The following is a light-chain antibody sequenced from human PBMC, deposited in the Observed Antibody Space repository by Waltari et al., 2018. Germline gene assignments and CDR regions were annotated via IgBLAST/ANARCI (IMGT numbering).Light chain of an antibody. J-gene: IGLJ3*02. CDR2: SNT. V-gene: IGLV1-47*02. CDR3: AAWDDSLSGVWV. Sequence: QSVLTQPPSASGTPGQRVTTSCSGSRSNLGRNHVSCYQQLPGTAPKLLTYSNTQRPSGVPDRFSGSKSGTAASLAISGLRSEDEADYYCAAWDDSLSGVWVFGGGTKLTVL. CDR1: RSNLGRNH.